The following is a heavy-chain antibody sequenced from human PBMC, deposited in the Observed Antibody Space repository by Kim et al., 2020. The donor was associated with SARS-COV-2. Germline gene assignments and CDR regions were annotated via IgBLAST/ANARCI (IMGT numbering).Heavy chain of an antibody. J-gene: IGHJ6*02. D-gene: IGHD5-18*01. Sequence: YTPSLKSRVTISVDTSKNQFSLKLSSVTAADTAVYYCARTGYGLAHGMDVWGQGTTVTVSS. V-gene: IGHV4-34*01. CDR3: ARTGYGLAHGMDV.